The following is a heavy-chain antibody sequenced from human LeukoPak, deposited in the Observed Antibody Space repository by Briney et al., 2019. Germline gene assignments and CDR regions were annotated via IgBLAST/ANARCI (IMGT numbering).Heavy chain of an antibody. V-gene: IGHV4-59*01. CDR2: IYYSGST. D-gene: IGHD6-13*01. J-gene: IGHJ3*02. CDR1: GGSISSYY. CDR3: ARDTSQPDAFDI. Sequence: SETLSLTCTVSGGSISSYYWSWIRQPPGKGLEWIGYIYYSGSTNYNPSLKSRVTISVDTSKNQFSLKLSSVTAADTAVYYCARDTSQPDAFDIWGQGTMVTVSS.